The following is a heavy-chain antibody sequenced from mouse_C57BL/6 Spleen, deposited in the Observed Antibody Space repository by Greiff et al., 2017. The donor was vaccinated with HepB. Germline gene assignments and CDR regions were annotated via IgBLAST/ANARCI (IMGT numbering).Heavy chain of an antibody. J-gene: IGHJ4*01. CDR2: IDPETGGT. V-gene: IGHV1-15*01. CDR3: TRKDYGSSRRDAMDY. Sequence: VQLVESGAELVRPGASVTLSCKASGYTFTDYEMHWVKQTPVHGLEWIGAIDPETGGTAYNQKFKGKAILTADKSSSTAYMELRSLTSEDSAVYYCTRKDYGSSRRDAMDYWGQGTSVTVSS. D-gene: IGHD1-1*01. CDR1: GYTFTDYE.